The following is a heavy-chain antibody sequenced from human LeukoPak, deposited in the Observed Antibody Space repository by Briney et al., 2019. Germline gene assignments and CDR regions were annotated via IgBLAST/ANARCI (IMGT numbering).Heavy chain of an antibody. D-gene: IGHD1-26*01. V-gene: IGHV4-30-4*01. J-gene: IGHJ5*02. Sequence: SQTLSLTCTVSGGSISSGDYYWSWIRQPPGKGLEWIGYIYYSGSTYYNPSLKSRVTISVDTSKNQFSLKLSSVTAADTAVYYSARHSFSGSYYTWFDPWGQGTLVTVSS. CDR2: IYYSGST. CDR3: ARHSFSGSYYTWFDP. CDR1: GGSISSGDYY.